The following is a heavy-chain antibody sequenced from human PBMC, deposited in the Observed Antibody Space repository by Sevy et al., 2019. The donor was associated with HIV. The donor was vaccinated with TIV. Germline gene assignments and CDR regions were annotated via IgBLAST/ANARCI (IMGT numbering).Heavy chain of an antibody. CDR1: GGSITDKKYY. CDR3: ARRVAAAGQGNEYFQH. Sequence: SETLSLTCTVSGGSITDKKYYWAWIRQPPGKGLEWIGSISYGGSTYYNPSLLSRVTLSVDTCKNQFSLNLSSVTAADTAKYYCARRVAAAGQGNEYFQHWGRGTLVTVSS. V-gene: IGHV4-39*01. CDR2: ISYGGST. D-gene: IGHD6-13*01. J-gene: IGHJ1*01.